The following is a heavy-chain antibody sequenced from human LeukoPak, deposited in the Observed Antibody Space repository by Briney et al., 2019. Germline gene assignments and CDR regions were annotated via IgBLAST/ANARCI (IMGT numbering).Heavy chain of an antibody. CDR3: TTDQDTAMAQPFDY. Sequence: GGSLRLSCAASGFTFSGSAMHWVRQASGKGLEWVGRIRSKANSYATAYAASVKGRFTISRDDSKNTAYLQMNSLKTEDTAVYYCTTDQDTAMAQPFDYWGQGTLVTVSS. CDR1: GFTFSGSA. CDR2: IRSKANSYAT. J-gene: IGHJ4*02. V-gene: IGHV3-73*01. D-gene: IGHD5-18*01.